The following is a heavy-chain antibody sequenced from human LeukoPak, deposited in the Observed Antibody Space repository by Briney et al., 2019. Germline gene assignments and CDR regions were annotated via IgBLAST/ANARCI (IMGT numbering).Heavy chain of an antibody. CDR3: ARRSIVATINAAFYV. V-gene: IGHV4-39*01. J-gene: IGHJ3*01. CDR2: IHYNGGT. Sequence: SDTLSLTCTVSGGSISSSSYNWGWIRQPPGKGLEWIGSIHYNGGTYYSPSLKSRVTISVDTSKNQFSLKLSSVTAADTAVYFCARRSIVATINAAFYVWGQGTMVIVSS. D-gene: IGHD5-12*01. CDR1: GGSISSSSYN.